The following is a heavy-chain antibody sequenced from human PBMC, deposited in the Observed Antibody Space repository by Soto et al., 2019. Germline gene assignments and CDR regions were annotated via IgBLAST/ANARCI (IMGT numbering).Heavy chain of an antibody. CDR1: GYSFTSYW. CDR3: ARLPKTITMVRGVKYGWFDP. V-gene: IGHV5-10-1*01. D-gene: IGHD3-10*01. Sequence: GASLKISCKGSGYSFTSYWISWVRQMPGKGLEWMGRIDPSDSYTNYSPSFQGHVTISADKSISTAYLQWSSLKASDTAMYYCARLPKTITMVRGVKYGWFDPWGQGTLVTVSS. J-gene: IGHJ5*02. CDR2: IDPSDSYT.